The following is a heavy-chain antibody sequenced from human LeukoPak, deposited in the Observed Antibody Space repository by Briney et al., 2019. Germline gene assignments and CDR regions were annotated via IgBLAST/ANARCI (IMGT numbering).Heavy chain of an antibody. J-gene: IGHJ4*02. CDR1: GGSISSYY. Sequence: PSETLSLTCTVYGGSISSYYWSWIRQPAGKGLEWIGRIYTSGSTNYNPSLKSRVTMSVDTSKNQFSLKLSSVTAADTAVYYCAREGYDYGDPYYFDYWGQGTLVTVSS. CDR2: IYTSGST. V-gene: IGHV4-4*07. D-gene: IGHD4-17*01. CDR3: AREGYDYGDPYYFDY.